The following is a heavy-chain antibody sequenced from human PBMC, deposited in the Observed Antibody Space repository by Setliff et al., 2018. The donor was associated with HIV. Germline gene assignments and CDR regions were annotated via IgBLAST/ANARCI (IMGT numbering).Heavy chain of an antibody. Sequence: GESLKISCLGSGYNFPIYWIGWVRQTPGKGLEWMGLIFPGDSDIRYSPSFQGQVTISADKSISTAYLQWSSLKASDTAMYYCARPATYGTLDAFDIWGQGTMVTVSS. CDR3: ARPATYGTLDAFDI. D-gene: IGHD3-10*01. J-gene: IGHJ3*02. V-gene: IGHV5-51*01. CDR2: IFPGDSDI. CDR1: GYNFPIYW.